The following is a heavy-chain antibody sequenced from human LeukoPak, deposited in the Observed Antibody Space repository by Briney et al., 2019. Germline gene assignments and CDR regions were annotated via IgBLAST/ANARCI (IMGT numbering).Heavy chain of an antibody. CDR3: ARDNYYDSSGYYLGY. V-gene: IGHV3-21*04. J-gene: IGHJ4*02. CDR2: ISSSGSTI. Sequence: GGSLRLSCAASGFTFSSYSMTWVRQAPGKGLEWVSSISSSGSTIYYADSVKGRFTISRDNAKNSLYLQMNSLRAEDTAVYYCARDNYYDSSGYYLGYWGQGTLVTVSS. CDR1: GFTFSSYS. D-gene: IGHD3-22*01.